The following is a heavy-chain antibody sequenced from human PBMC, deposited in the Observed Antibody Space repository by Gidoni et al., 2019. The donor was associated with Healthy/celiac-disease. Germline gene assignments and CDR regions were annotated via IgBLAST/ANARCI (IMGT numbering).Heavy chain of an antibody. Sequence: QVQLVESGGGVVQPRRSLRLSCAASGFTFSSYAMHWVRQAPGKGLEWVAVISYDGSNKYYAYSVKGRFTISRDNSKNTLYLQMNSLRAEDTAVYYCAREKAAAGQTIDYWGQGTLVTVSS. CDR3: AREKAAAGQTIDY. V-gene: IGHV3-30-3*01. D-gene: IGHD6-13*01. CDR1: GFTFSSYA. J-gene: IGHJ4*02. CDR2: ISYDGSNK.